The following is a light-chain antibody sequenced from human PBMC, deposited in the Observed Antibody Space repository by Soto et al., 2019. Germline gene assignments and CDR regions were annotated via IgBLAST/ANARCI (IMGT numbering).Light chain of an antibody. CDR2: GAS. CDR1: QSVSTSY. CDR3: QHYGSSLPYT. J-gene: IGKJ2*01. Sequence: EMVLTQSPGTLSLSPGERATLSGRASQSVSTSYLAWYQQKPGQAPRLLIYGASSRATGIPDRFSGSGSGTDFTLTISRLEPEDLAVYYCQHYGSSLPYTFGQGTKLEIK. V-gene: IGKV3-20*01.